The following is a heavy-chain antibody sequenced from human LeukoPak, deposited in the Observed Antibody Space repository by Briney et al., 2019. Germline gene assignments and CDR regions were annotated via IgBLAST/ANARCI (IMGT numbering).Heavy chain of an antibody. D-gene: IGHD4-17*01. J-gene: IGHJ5*02. Sequence: GGSLRLSCAASGFTFSSQWMSWVRQAPGKGLEWVSTISGGGSSTYYADSVKGRFTISRDNYRNTLYLHMNTLRADDTAVYYCAKESTVTPGNVNWFDPWGRGTLVTVSS. CDR3: AKESTVTPGNVNWFDP. V-gene: IGHV3-23*01. CDR1: GFTFSSQW. CDR2: ISGGGSST.